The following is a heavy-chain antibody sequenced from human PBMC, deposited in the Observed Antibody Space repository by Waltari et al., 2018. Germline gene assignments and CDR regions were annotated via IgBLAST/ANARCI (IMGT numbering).Heavy chain of an antibody. CDR2: SDPGASET. Sequence: EVQLVQSGAEVKKPGESLKISCKGSGYSFTSYWIGWVRQMPGKGLEWMGISDPGASETRYSPSFQGQVTISADKSISTAYLQWSSLKASDTAMYYCARRPPYSSSPEEGFDYWGQGTLVTVSS. V-gene: IGHV5-51*01. CDR3: ARRPPYSSSPEEGFDY. CDR1: GYSFTSYW. D-gene: IGHD6-6*01. J-gene: IGHJ4*02.